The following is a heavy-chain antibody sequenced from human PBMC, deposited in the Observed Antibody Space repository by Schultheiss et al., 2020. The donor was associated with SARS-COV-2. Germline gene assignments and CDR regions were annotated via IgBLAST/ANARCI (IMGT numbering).Heavy chain of an antibody. CDR1: GFTFSSYV. Sequence: GGSLRLSCAASGFTFSSYVMHWVRQAPGKGLEWVAVISYDGSKKYYADSVKGRFTISRDNSKNTLYLQMNSLRAEDTAVYYCARTKTYYYDSSGVNNWFDPWGQGTLVTVSS. J-gene: IGHJ5*02. CDR2: ISYDGSKK. V-gene: IGHV3-30*01. D-gene: IGHD3-22*01. CDR3: ARTKTYYYDSSGVNNWFDP.